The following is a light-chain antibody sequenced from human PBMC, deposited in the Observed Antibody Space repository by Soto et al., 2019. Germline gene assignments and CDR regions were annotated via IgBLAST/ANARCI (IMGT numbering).Light chain of an antibody. Sequence: EIVLTQSPCTLSLSPGERATLSCRASETVATNLAWYQQKPGQAPRLLISGASTRAAGISDRFRGSGSGTGFTLTISSLRSEDSAIYYCQQYFEWPPMTFGQGTKVDIK. V-gene: IGKV3-15*01. J-gene: IGKJ1*01. CDR3: QQYFEWPPMT. CDR2: GAS. CDR1: ETVATN.